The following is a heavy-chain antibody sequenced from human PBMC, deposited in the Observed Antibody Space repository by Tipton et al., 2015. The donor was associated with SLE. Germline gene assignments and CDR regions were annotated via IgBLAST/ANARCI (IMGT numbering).Heavy chain of an antibody. V-gene: IGHV1-18*01. Sequence: QLVQSGAEVKKPGASVKVSCKASGYTLIKYGISWVRQAPGQGLEWMGWISADNRTTDYVQKFQGRLTMSIDLSTGTAYMDLRRLRSDDTAIYFCAGHGDGDWPFDFWGQGTLVTVSS. D-gene: IGHD4-17*01. CDR2: ISADNRTT. CDR3: AGHGDGDWPFDF. CDR1: GYTLIKYG. J-gene: IGHJ4*02.